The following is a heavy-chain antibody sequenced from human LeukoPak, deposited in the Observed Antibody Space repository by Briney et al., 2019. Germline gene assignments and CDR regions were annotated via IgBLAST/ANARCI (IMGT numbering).Heavy chain of an antibody. V-gene: IGHV1-69*13. D-gene: IGHD3-22*01. CDR2: IIPIFGTA. CDR1: GGTFSSYA. CDR3: ASGSYYDSSGYYFIDSYGMDV. J-gene: IGHJ6*02. Sequence: PVKVSCKASGGTFSSYAISWVRQAPGQGLEWKGGIIPIFGTANYAQKFQGRVTITADESTSTAYMELSSLRSEDTAVYYCASGSYYDSSGYYFIDSYGMDVWGQGTTVTVSS.